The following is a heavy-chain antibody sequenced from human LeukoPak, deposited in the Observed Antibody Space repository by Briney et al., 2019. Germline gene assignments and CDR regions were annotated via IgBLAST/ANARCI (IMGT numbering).Heavy chain of an antibody. CDR2: INPNSGGT. J-gene: IGHJ6*02. Sequence: ASVKVSCKASGYTFTGYYMHWVRQAPGQGLEWMGWINPNSGGTNYAQKFQGRVTMTRDTSISTAYMELSRLGSDDTAVYYCARARGSGNGYYGMDVWGQGTTVTVSS. V-gene: IGHV1-2*02. CDR1: GYTFTGYY. D-gene: IGHD3-10*01. CDR3: ARARGSGNGYYGMDV.